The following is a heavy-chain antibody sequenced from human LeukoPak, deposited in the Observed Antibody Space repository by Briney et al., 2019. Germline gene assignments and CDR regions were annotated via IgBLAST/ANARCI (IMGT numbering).Heavy chain of an antibody. V-gene: IGHV3-11*01. CDR3: AKDDPTTTVVTYGYYGMDV. Sequence: GGSLRLSCAASGFTFSDYYMSWIRQAPGKGLEWVSYISSSGSTIYYADSVKGRFTISRDNSKNTLYLQMNSLRAEDTAVYYCAKDDPTTTVVTYGYYGMDVWGQGTTVTVSS. CDR1: GFTFSDYY. J-gene: IGHJ6*02. D-gene: IGHD4-23*01. CDR2: ISSSGSTI.